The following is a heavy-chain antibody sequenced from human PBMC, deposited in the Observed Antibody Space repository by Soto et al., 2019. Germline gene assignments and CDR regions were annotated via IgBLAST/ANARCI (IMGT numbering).Heavy chain of an antibody. Sequence: QVQLVQSGAEVKKPGASVEVSCKASGYTFTTYYIHWVRHAPGQGLEWMGVINPGGVSTKYAQKFQDRVYMTIDTSTSTVYMDLSSLRSEDTAVDFCERGGNGDNVGYWYFDLWGRGTLVTVSA. J-gene: IGHJ2*01. D-gene: IGHD4-17*01. V-gene: IGHV1-46*01. CDR3: ERGGNGDNVGYWYFDL. CDR1: GYTFTTYY. CDR2: INPGGVST.